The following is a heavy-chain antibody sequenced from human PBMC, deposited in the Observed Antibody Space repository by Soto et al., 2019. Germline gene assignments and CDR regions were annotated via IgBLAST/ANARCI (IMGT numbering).Heavy chain of an antibody. CDR1: GFSLNTTAVG. CDR3: AHMEGDDYVWGSYKDAFDI. J-gene: IGHJ3*02. V-gene: IGHV2-5*02. D-gene: IGHD3-16*01. CDR2: IYWDNDK. Sequence: QITLKESGPTLVKPTQTLTLTCTFSGFSLNTTAVGVGWIRQPPGKALEWLALIYWDNDKRYNPSLKTRLTITKYTSTNQVVLKMTNMDHVDTATYFCAHMEGDDYVWGSYKDAFDIWGQGTMVTVSS.